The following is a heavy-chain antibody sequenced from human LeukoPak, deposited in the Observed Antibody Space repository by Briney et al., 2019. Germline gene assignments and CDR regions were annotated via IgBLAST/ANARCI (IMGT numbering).Heavy chain of an antibody. D-gene: IGHD6-13*01. V-gene: IGHV3-30*04. CDR1: GFTFSNYA. Sequence: GGSLRLSCAASGFTFSNYAMHWVRQAPGKGLEWVAVISSDGSNKYYADSVKGRFTFSRDNSKNTLYLQMTSLRAEDTAVYYCARVNFAAAAMDVWGKGTTVTISS. CDR2: ISSDGSNK. CDR3: ARVNFAAAAMDV. J-gene: IGHJ6*04.